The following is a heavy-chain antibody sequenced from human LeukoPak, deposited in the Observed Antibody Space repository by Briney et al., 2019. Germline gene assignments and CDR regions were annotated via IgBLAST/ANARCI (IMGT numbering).Heavy chain of an antibody. V-gene: IGHV3-74*01. CDR3: TTGPSYGYEW. CDR2: IKTDGRTT. Sequence: GGSLRLSCAASGMTFSNHWMHWVRQAPGKGLVWVSLIKTDGRTTIYTDSVKGRFTISRDNGKSIPYLQMNSLRAEDTGIYYCTTGPSYGYEWWGQGTVVTVSS. J-gene: IGHJ4*02. CDR1: GMTFSNHW. D-gene: IGHD3-16*01.